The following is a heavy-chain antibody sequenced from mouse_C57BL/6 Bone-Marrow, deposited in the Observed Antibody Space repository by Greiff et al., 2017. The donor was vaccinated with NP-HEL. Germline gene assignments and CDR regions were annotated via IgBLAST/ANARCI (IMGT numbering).Heavy chain of an antibody. J-gene: IGHJ2*01. CDR1: GYTFTSYW. Sequence: QVQLQQSGAELVMPGASVKLSCKASGYTFTSYWMHWVKQRPGQGLEWIGEIDPSDSYTNYNQKFKGKSTLTVDKSSSTAYMQLSSLTSEDSAVYYCARKGGYYPFFDYWGQGTTLTVSS. V-gene: IGHV1-69*01. D-gene: IGHD2-3*01. CDR2: IDPSDSYT. CDR3: ARKGGYYPFFDY.